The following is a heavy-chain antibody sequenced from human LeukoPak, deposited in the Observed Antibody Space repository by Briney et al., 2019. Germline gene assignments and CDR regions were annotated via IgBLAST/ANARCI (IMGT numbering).Heavy chain of an antibody. CDR3: AKESSDGLDY. V-gene: IGHV3-23*01. CDR2: ISRSGGST. J-gene: IGHJ4*02. Sequence: GGSLRLSCAASGFTFRSYAMSWVRQAPGKGLEWVSAISRSGGSTFYADSVKGRFTISRDNSKNTLYLQMNSLRAEDTAVYYCAKESSDGLDYWGQGTLVTVSS. CDR1: GFTFRSYA. D-gene: IGHD2-2*01.